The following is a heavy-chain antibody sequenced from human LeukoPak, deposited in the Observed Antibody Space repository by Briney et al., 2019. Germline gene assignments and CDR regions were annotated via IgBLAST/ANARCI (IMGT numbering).Heavy chain of an antibody. CDR1: GFTFSSYA. V-gene: IGHV3-23*01. J-gene: IGHJ4*02. Sequence: GGSLRLSCAASGFTFSSYAMSWVRQAPGKGLEWVSAISGSGGGNTHYADSVKGRFAISRDISKNTLYLQMNSLRVEDTAVYYCAKEAGSSHKVENWGQGTLATVSS. D-gene: IGHD5-24*01. CDR3: AKEAGSSHKVEN. CDR2: ISGSGGGNT.